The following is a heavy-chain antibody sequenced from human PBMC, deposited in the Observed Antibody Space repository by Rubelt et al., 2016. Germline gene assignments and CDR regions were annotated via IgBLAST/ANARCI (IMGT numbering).Heavy chain of an antibody. Sequence: QVQLQHWGAGLLKPSETLSHTCAVYGGSFSRYYWSWIRQPPGQGLEWIGEITHSGSTSYNPSLKSRVTISVDTSKNQFYLKLDPVTAADTAVYYCVHRGYCSGGKCNPDYWGQGTLVTVSS. V-gene: IGHV4-34*02. CDR1: GGSFSRYY. D-gene: IGHD2-15*01. CDR3: VHRGYCSGGKCNPDY. CDR2: ITHSGST. J-gene: IGHJ4*02.